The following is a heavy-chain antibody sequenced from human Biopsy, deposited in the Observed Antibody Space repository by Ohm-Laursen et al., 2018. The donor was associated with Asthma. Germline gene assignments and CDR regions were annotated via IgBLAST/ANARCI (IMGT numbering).Heavy chain of an antibody. Sequence: SLRLSCAASGFTFSSSGMHWVRQAPGKGLEWVAIIWYDGSNKYYADSVKGRFTISRDNSKNTLYLQMNSLRAEDTAVYYCARVGYSSSWYGDYYYVMDVWGQGTTVTVSS. CDR2: IWYDGSNK. J-gene: IGHJ6*02. CDR1: GFTFSSSG. CDR3: ARVGYSSSWYGDYYYVMDV. V-gene: IGHV3-33*01. D-gene: IGHD6-13*01.